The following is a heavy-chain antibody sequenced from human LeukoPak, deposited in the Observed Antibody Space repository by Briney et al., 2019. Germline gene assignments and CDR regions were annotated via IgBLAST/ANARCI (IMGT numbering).Heavy chain of an antibody. CDR1: GFTFSSYS. V-gene: IGHV3-21*01. CDR2: ISSSSSYI. CDR3: ARDIDDFPSYGMDV. J-gene: IGHJ6*02. D-gene: IGHD3-3*01. Sequence: GGSLRPSCAASGFTFSSYSMNWVRQAPGKGLEWVSSISSSSSYIYYADSVKGRFTISRDNAKNSLYLQMNSLRAEDTAVYYCARDIDDFPSYGMDVWGQGTTVTASS.